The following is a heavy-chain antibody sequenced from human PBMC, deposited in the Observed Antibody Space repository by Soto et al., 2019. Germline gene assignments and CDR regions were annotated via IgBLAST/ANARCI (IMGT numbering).Heavy chain of an antibody. V-gene: IGHV3-48*02. CDR2: IGRSSSTI. J-gene: IGHJ4*02. CDR3: ASTAYSSGWYAHFDY. CDR1: GFTFSTYS. D-gene: IGHD6-19*01. Sequence: GGSLRLSCAASGFTFSTYSMNWVRQAPGKGLEWVSYIGRSSSTIYYADSVRGRFTVSRDNAKNSLYLQMNSLRDEDTAVYYCASTAYSSGWYAHFDYWGQGTLVTVSS.